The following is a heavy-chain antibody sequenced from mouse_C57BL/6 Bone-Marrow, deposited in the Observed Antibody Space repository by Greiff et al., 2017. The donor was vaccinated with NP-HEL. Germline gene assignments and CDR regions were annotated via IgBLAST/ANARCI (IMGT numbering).Heavy chain of an antibody. CDR2: IDPSDSYT. CDR3: AREGSTTGFAY. Sequence: QVQLQQPGAELVKPGASVKLSCKASGYTFTSYWMQWVKQRPGQGLEWIGEIDPSDSYTNYNQKFKGKATLTVDTSSSTAYMQLSSLTSEDSAVYYCAREGSTTGFAYWGQGTLVTGSA. V-gene: IGHV1-50*01. J-gene: IGHJ3*01. D-gene: IGHD1-1*01. CDR1: GYTFTSYW.